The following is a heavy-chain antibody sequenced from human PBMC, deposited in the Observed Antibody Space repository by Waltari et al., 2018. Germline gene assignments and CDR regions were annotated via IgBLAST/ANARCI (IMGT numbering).Heavy chain of an antibody. D-gene: IGHD6-19*01. CDR3: ARRRRIAVTDSEAFYFDY. CDR2: ISDYDGNI. V-gene: IGHV1-18*04. CDR1: GYTFTVYI. J-gene: IGHJ4*02. Sequence: QVQLVQSGPEVKKPGASVKVSCKASGYTFTVYIITWVRQAPGQGLEWMGWISDYDGNINYAQKVQDRVTMTTDTSATTAYMELRSLRSDDAAVYYCARRRRIAVTDSEAFYFDYWGQGTLVTVSS.